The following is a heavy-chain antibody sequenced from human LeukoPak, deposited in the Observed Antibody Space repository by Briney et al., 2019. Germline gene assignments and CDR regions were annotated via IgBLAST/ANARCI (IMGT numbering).Heavy chain of an antibody. D-gene: IGHD6-13*01. Sequence: KPSETLSLTCTVSGGSISSSSYYWGWIRQPPGKGLEWNGSIYHSGSTYYNPSLKSRVTISVDTSKNQSSLKLSSVTAADTAVYYCARLPRYSSSWGYYYYYMDVWGKGTTVTVSS. CDR3: ARLPRYSSSWGYYYYYMDV. CDR2: IYHSGST. J-gene: IGHJ6*03. V-gene: IGHV4-39*07. CDR1: GGSISSSSYY.